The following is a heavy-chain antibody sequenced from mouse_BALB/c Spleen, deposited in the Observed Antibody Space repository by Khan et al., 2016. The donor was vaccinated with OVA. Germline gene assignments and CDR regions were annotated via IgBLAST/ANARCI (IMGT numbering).Heavy chain of an antibody. J-gene: IGHJ1*01. CDR3: AIPSYDPQDFDV. D-gene: IGHD2-3*01. Sequence: EVQLQESGAALVKPGASVDLSCTASGFNIKDTYIHWVKQRPEQGLEWIGRIAPANGNTKYDPKFQGKATITADTSSNTSYLRLSSLTSEDTAVYFCAIPSYDPQDFDVWGAGTAVTVSS. CDR1: GFNIKDTY. V-gene: IGHV14-3*02. CDR2: IAPANGNT.